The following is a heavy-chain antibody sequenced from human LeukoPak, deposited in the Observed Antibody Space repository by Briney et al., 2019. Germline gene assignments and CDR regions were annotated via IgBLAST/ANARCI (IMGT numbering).Heavy chain of an antibody. Sequence: PSETLSLTCAVYGGSFSGYYWSWIRQPPGKGLEWIGEINHSGSTNYNQSLKSRVTISVGTSKNQFLLNLSSVTAADTAVYYWAMALYCSSWFPFEFWGQGTLVSVFS. V-gene: IGHV4-34*01. CDR3: AMALYCSSWFPFEF. D-gene: IGHD6-13*01. CDR2: INHSGST. CDR1: GGSFSGYY. J-gene: IGHJ4*02.